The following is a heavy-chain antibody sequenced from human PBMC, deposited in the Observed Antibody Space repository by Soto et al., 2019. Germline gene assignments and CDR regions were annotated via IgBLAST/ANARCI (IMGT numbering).Heavy chain of an antibody. CDR3: VRESYDYGMDV. V-gene: IGHV3-66*01. J-gene: IGHJ6*02. Sequence: EVQLEESGGTWVQPGGSLRLSCAASGFDASVNFMTWVRQAPGKGLEWVSAINNAYSTFYADSVKGRFTISRDNSKNTVYLQVSSLRVEDTAMYYCVRESYDYGMDVWGQGTAVTVSS. CDR1: GFDASVNF. CDR2: INNAYST.